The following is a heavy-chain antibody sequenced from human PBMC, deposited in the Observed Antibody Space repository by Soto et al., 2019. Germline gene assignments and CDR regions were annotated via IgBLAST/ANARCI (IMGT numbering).Heavy chain of an antibody. CDR2: ISAYNGNT. CDR3: TRDPLNSSAPYYFDY. D-gene: IGHD6-19*01. CDR1: GYTFTSYG. V-gene: IGHV1-18*01. Sequence: VKVSCKASGYTFTSYGISWVRQAPGQGLEWMGWISAYNGNTNYAQKLQGRVTMTTDTSTSTAYMELRSLRSDDTAVYYCTRDPLNSSAPYYFDYWGQGTLVTVSS. J-gene: IGHJ4*02.